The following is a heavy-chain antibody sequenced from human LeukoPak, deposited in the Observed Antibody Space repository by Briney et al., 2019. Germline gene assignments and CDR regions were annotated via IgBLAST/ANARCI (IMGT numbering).Heavy chain of an antibody. CDR1: RFTFSSYS. CDR2: ISSSGSYI. Sequence: GGSLRLSCAASRFTFSSYSMNWVRQAPGKGLEWVSSISSSGSYIYYADSVKGRFTISRDNAKNSLYLQMNSLRAEDTAVYYCARNPLSKVRWLHPTVMDVWGKGTTVTVSS. CDR3: ARNPLSKVRWLHPTVMDV. J-gene: IGHJ6*03. V-gene: IGHV3-21*04. D-gene: IGHD5-24*01.